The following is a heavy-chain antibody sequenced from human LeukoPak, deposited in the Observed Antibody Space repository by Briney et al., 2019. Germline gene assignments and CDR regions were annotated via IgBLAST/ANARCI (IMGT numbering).Heavy chain of an antibody. CDR2: IYSGGRT. J-gene: IGHJ4*02. CDR1: GFTVSSNC. CDR3: ARDYPTTKGP. Sequence: GSLRLSCVVSGFTVSSNCMSWVRQAPGKGLEWVSVIYSGGRTYDADSVKGRFTISRDNSKNTLYLQMNSLRDDDTAVYYCARDYPTTKGPWGQGTLVTVSS. V-gene: IGHV3-66*01. D-gene: IGHD5-12*01.